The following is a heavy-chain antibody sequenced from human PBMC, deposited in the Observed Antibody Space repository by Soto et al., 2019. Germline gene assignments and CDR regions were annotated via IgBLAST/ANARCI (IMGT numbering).Heavy chain of an antibody. J-gene: IGHJ6*03. D-gene: IGHD3-10*01. CDR3: ARGAPLLWFGELMDYYYYMDV. V-gene: IGHV1-8*01. CDR1: GYTFTSYD. CDR2: MNPNSGNT. Sequence: ASVKVSCKASGYTFTSYDINWVRQATGQGLEWMGWMNPNSGNTGYAQKFQGRVTMTRNTSISTAYMELSSLRSEDTAVYYCARGAPLLWFGELMDYYYYMDVWGKGTTVTVSS.